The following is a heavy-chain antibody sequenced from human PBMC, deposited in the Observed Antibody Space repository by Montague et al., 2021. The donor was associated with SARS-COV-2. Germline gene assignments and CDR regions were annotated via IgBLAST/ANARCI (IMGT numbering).Heavy chain of an antibody. V-gene: IGHV6-1*01. CDR1: GDSVSSNLAT. Sequence: SAISGDSVSSNLATWNWIRQSPSRGLEWLGRTYYRSKWYNDYAESVKSRITIDPDTSKHQFSLHLNSVTPEDTAVYYCARIPVGSKYYFDFGGQGTLVTVSS. J-gene: IGHJ4*02. CDR3: ARIPVGSKYYFDF. D-gene: IGHD2-2*01. CDR2: TYYRSKWYN.